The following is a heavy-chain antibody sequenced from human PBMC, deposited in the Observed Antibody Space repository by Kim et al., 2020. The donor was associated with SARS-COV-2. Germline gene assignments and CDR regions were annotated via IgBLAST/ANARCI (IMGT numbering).Heavy chain of an antibody. CDR3: ARGGARGYSYGYKIAPEDY. CDR1: GYTFTSYA. V-gene: IGHV7-4-1*02. Sequence: ASVKVSCKASGYTFTSYAMNWVRQAPGQGLEWMGWINTNTGNPTYAQGFTGRFVFSLDTSVSTAYLQISSLKAEDTAVYYCARGGARGYSYGYKIAPEDYWGQGTLVTVSS. D-gene: IGHD5-18*01. J-gene: IGHJ4*02. CDR2: INTNTGNP.